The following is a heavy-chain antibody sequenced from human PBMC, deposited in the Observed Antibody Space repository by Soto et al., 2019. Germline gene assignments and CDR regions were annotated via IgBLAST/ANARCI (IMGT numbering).Heavy chain of an antibody. J-gene: IGHJ4*02. CDR2: INHSGST. Sequence: PSETLSLTCAVYGGSFSGYYWSWIRQPPGKGLEWIGEINHSGSTNYNPSLKSRVTISVDTSKNQFSLKLSSVTAADTAVYYCAIGTITIFLWGQGTLVTVSS. V-gene: IGHV4-34*01. CDR3: AIGTITIFL. D-gene: IGHD3-9*01. CDR1: GGSFSGYY.